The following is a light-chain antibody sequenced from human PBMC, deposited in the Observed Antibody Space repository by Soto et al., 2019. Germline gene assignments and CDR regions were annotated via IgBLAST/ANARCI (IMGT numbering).Light chain of an antibody. Sequence: QSVLTQPPSVSGAPGQRVTISCTGSSSNIGAGYDVHWYQQLPGTAPKLLLYGNSSRPSGVPDRFSGSKSGTSASLAITGLKAEDAADYYCQSYDSSLSAVVFGGGTKLTVL. J-gene: IGLJ2*01. CDR3: QSYDSSLSAVV. V-gene: IGLV1-40*01. CDR2: GNS. CDR1: SSNIGAGYD.